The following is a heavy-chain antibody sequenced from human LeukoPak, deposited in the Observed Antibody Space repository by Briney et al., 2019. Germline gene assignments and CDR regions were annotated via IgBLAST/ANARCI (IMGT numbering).Heavy chain of an antibody. J-gene: IGHJ4*02. Sequence: GGSLRLSCAASGVTFNNYGMHWVRQAPGKGLEWVAFIRYDGNEKYYAGSVQGRFTVARDNSKNTLYLEMNGLRPEDTALYHCAKDQHMEGTNAGTVLDYWGQGILVSVTS. CDR3: AKDQHMEGTNAGTVLDY. D-gene: IGHD1-7*01. CDR2: IRYDGNEK. CDR1: GVTFNNYG. V-gene: IGHV3-30*02.